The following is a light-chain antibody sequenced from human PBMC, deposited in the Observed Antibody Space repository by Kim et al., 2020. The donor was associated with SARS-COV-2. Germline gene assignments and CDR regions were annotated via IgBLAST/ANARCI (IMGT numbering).Light chain of an antibody. J-gene: IGKJ1*01. Sequence: DIQMTQSPPTFSASVGDRITLTCRASQSINNWLAWYQQKPWKAPKVLIYDASSLESGVPSRFSGSVSGTEFTLTITSLQPDDYATHYCHQYSSLSQTFGQGTKVDIK. CDR3: HQYSSLSQT. CDR1: QSINNW. V-gene: IGKV1-5*01. CDR2: DAS.